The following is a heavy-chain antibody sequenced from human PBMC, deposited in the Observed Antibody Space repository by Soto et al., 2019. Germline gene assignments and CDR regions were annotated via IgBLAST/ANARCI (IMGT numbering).Heavy chain of an antibody. CDR3: ARGRYYYDSSGYYSRAFDY. Sequence: LALTCTVSGGSISSGGYYWSWIRQHPGKGLEWIGYIYYSGSTYYNPSLKSRVTISVDTSRNQFSLKLSSVTAADTAVYYCARGRYYYDSSGYYSRAFDYWGQGTLVTVSS. D-gene: IGHD3-22*01. CDR1: GGSISSGGYY. J-gene: IGHJ4*02. V-gene: IGHV4-31*03. CDR2: IYYSGST.